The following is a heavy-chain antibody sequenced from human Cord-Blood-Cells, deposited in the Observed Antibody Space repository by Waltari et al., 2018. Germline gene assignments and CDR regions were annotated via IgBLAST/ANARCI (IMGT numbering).Heavy chain of an antibody. D-gene: IGHD1-26*01. CDR3: ARALESGSCPDY. J-gene: IGHJ4*02. V-gene: IGHV3-33*01. CDR2: IWYDGSNK. Sequence: QVQLVESGGGVVQPGRSLRLSCAASGFTFSSYGMHWVRQAPGKGLEWWAVIWYDGSNKYYADSVKGRFTISRDNSKNTLYLQMNSLRAEDTAVYYCARALESGSCPDYWGQGTLVTVSS. CDR1: GFTFSSYG.